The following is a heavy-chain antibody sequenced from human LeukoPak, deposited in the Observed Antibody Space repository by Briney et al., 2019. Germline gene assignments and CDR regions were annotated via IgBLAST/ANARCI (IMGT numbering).Heavy chain of an antibody. J-gene: IGHJ4*02. CDR1: GFTFSSYA. CDR3: AKDPISSIAARPYYFDY. V-gene: IGHV3-23*01. D-gene: IGHD6-6*01. Sequence: PGGFLRLSCAASGFTFSSYAMSWVRQAPGKGLEWVSAISGSGGSTYYADSVKGRFTISRDNSKNTLYLQMNSLRAEDTAVYYCAKDPISSIAARPYYFDYWGQGTLVTVSS. CDR2: ISGSGGST.